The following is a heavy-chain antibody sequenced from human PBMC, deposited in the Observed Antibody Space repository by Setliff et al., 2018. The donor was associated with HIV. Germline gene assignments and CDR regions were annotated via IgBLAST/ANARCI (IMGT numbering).Heavy chain of an antibody. V-gene: IGHV1-46*01. CDR1: GYTFTSYP. D-gene: IGHD3-3*01. CDR2: INTSGGSA. J-gene: IGHJ3*02. CDR3: ATRSPFWYDAFDI. Sequence: ASVKVSCKASGYTFTSYPMHWVRQAPGQGLEWMGVINTSGGSAGYAEKFRGRVTMTRDTSTNTVYMDLRNLRSEDTAVYYCATRSPFWYDAFDIWGQGTMVTVSS.